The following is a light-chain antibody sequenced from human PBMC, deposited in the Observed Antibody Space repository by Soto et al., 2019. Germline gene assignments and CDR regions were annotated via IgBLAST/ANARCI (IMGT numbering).Light chain of an antibody. V-gene: IGKV1-33*01. Sequence: DIQMTQSPSSLSASVGDRVTITCQASQDISNYLNWYQQKPGKAPKLLIYDASNLKTGVPSRFSGSGSGTDFTFTISSLQPVDIATYYCQQYDNLPLTFGGGTKVEIK. CDR2: DAS. CDR3: QQYDNLPLT. J-gene: IGKJ4*01. CDR1: QDISNY.